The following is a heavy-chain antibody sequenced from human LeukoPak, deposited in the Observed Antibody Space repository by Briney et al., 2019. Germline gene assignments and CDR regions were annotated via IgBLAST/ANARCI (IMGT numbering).Heavy chain of an antibody. J-gene: IGHJ1*01. D-gene: IGHD4-17*01. CDR2: INPNSGGT. V-gene: IGHV1-2*02. CDR3: ARELTTVTTFEYFQH. CDR1: GYTLTGYY. Sequence: GASVKVSCKASGYTLTGYYMHWVRQAPGQGLEWMGWINPNSGGTNYAQKFQGRVTMTRDTSISTAYMDLSRLRSDDTAVYYCARELTTVTTFEYFQHWGQGTLVTVSS.